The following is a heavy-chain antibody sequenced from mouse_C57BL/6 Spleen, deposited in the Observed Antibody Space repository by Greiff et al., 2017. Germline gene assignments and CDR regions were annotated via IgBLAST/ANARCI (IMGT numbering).Heavy chain of an antibody. CDR3: AREDYGSSYNAMDY. CDR1: GYAFSSYW. Sequence: VQLQQYGAELVKPGASVKISCKASGYAFSSYWMNWVKQRPGKGLEWIGQIYPGDGDTNYNGKFKGKATLTADKSSSTAYMQLSSLTSEDSAVYFCAREDYGSSYNAMDYWGQGTSVTVSS. J-gene: IGHJ4*01. CDR2: IYPGDGDT. D-gene: IGHD1-1*01. V-gene: IGHV1-80*01.